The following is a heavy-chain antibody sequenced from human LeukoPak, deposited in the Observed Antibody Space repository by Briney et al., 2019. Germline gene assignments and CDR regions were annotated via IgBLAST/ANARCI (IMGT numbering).Heavy chain of an antibody. Sequence: SVKVSCKASGGTFSSYAISWVRQAPGQGLEWMGRIIPILGIANYAQKFQGRVTITADKSTSTAYMELSSLRSEDTAVYYCARGIAAAGTYDYWGQGTLVTVSS. J-gene: IGHJ4*02. CDR3: ARGIAAAGTYDY. CDR2: IIPILGIA. V-gene: IGHV1-69*04. D-gene: IGHD6-13*01. CDR1: GGTFSSYA.